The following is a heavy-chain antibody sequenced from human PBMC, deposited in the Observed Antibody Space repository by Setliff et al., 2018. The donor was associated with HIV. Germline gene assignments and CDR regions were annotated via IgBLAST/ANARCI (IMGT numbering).Heavy chain of an antibody. CDR3: ARAKTIGVSAVFFEP. D-gene: IGHD3-3*01. CDR1: GGSMNSDSYS. Sequence: SETLSLTCTVSGGSMNSDSYSWTWLRQPAGKGPELIGHIYVGGSVIYNPSLASRVTISMVPSKNQFSLDLSSVTAADTAKYYCARAKTIGVSAVFFEPWGQGRPVTVSS. J-gene: IGHJ5*02. V-gene: IGHV4-61*09. CDR2: IYVGGSV.